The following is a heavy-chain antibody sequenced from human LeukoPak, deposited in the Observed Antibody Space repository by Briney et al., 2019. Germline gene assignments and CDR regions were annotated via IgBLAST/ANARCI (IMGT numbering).Heavy chain of an antibody. D-gene: IGHD4-17*01. CDR2: IVVGSGNA. CDR1: GFTFTSSA. J-gene: IGHJ6*02. CDR3: AADRLTTVTSYYYYDMDV. V-gene: IGHV1-58*01. Sequence: SVKVSCKASGFTFTSSAVQWVRQARGQRLEWIGWIVVGSGNANYAQKFQERVTITRDMSTSTAYMELSSLRSEDTAVYYCAADRLTTVTSYYYYDMDVWGQGTTVTVSS.